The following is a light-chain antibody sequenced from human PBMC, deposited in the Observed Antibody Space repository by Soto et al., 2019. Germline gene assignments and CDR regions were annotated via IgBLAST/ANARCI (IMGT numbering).Light chain of an antibody. Sequence: QAVLTHPPSVSAAPGQKVTISCSGSSSNIGKNYVSWYQQLPGTAPKLLIYDNNKRPSGIPDRFSGSKSGTSATLGITGLQTRDEADYYCGTWDSSLSAGVVFGGGTKLTVL. CDR1: SSNIGKNY. V-gene: IGLV1-51*01. J-gene: IGLJ2*01. CDR3: GTWDSSLSAGVV. CDR2: DNN.